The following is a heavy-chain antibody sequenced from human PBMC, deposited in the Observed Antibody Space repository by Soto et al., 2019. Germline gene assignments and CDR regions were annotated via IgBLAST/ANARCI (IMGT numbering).Heavy chain of an antibody. J-gene: IGHJ4*02. D-gene: IGHD3-22*01. CDR2: IYYSGST. CDR1: GGSISSGGYY. V-gene: IGHV4-31*03. CDR3: ARGSALGDSITMIVVVPYYFDY. Sequence: PSETLSLTCTVSGGSISSGGYYWSWIRQHPGKGLEWIGYIYYSGSTYYNQSLKSRVTISVDTSKNQFSLKLSSVTAADTAVYYCARGSALGDSITMIVVVPYYFDYWGQGTLVTVSS.